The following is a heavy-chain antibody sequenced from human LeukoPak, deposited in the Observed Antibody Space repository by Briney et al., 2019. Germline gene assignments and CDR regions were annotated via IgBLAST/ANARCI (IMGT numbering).Heavy chain of an antibody. J-gene: IGHJ3*02. CDR1: GGPISSYY. CDR3: ARDLYSGYDWVGFNI. CDR2: IYYSGST. V-gene: IGHV4-59*01. D-gene: IGHD5-12*01. Sequence: SETLSLTCTVSGGPISSYYWSWIRQPPGKGLEWIGYIYYSGSTNYNPPLKSRVTISVDTSKNQFSLKLSSVTAADTAVYYCARDLYSGYDWVGFNIWGQGTVVTVSS.